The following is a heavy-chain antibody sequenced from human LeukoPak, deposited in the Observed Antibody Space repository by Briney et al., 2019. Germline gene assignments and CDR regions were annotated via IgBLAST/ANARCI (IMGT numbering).Heavy chain of an antibody. V-gene: IGHV1-2*02. J-gene: IGHJ4*02. D-gene: IGHD3-10*01. Sequence: ASVRVSCKASGYTFTGYYMHWVRQAPGQGLEWMGWINPNSGGTNYAQKFQGRVTMTRDTSISTAYMELSRLRSDDTAVYYCARTPYYGSGSYSYWGQGTLVTVSS. CDR2: INPNSGGT. CDR3: ARTPYYGSGSYSY. CDR1: GYTFTGYY.